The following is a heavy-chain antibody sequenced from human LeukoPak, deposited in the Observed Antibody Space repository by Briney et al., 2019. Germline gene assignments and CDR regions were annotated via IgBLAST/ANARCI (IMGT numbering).Heavy chain of an antibody. CDR1: GLTFSSYA. J-gene: IGHJ4*02. CDR3: AREMDIVVVPAALDY. V-gene: IGHV3-30*04. D-gene: IGHD2-2*03. Sequence: GGSLRPSCAASGLTFSSYAMHWVRQAPGKGLEWVAVISYDGSNKYYADSVKGRFTISRDNSKNTLYLQMNSLRAEDTAVYYCAREMDIVVVPAALDYWGQGTLVTVSS. CDR2: ISYDGSNK.